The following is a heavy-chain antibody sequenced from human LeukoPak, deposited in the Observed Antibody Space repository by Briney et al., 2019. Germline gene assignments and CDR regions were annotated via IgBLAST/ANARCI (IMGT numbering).Heavy chain of an antibody. J-gene: IGHJ3*02. D-gene: IGHD3-22*01. CDR1: GFTFSSYA. Sequence: GGSLRLSCAASGFTFSSYAMSWVRQAPGKGLEWVSAISGSGGSTYYADSVKGRFTISRDNSKNTLYLQMNSLRAEDTAVYYCAKGGHYYDSSEDAFDIWGQGTMVTVSS. CDR3: AKGGHYYDSSEDAFDI. CDR2: ISGSGGST. V-gene: IGHV3-23*01.